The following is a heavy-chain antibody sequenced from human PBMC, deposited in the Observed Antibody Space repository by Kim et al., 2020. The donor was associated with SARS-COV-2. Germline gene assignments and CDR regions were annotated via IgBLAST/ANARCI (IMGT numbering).Heavy chain of an antibody. CDR1: GFTFSSYG. V-gene: IGHV3-33*06. J-gene: IGHJ6*01. D-gene: IGHD3-10*01. CDR3: AKAGMMEGSYYLDDYGM. CDR2: MWGGGINK. Sequence: GGSLRLSCVASGFTFSSYGMTWVRQAPGKGLEWVAVMWGGGINKYYADSVKGRFTISRDNSKNTLYLQMNSLRDEDTALYYCAKAGMMEGSYYLDDYGM.